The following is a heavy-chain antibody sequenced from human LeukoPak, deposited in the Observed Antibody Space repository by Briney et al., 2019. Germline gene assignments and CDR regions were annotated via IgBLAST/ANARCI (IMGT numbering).Heavy chain of an antibody. V-gene: IGHV1-69*06. D-gene: IGHD3-10*01. Sequence: GASVKVSCKASGGTFSSYAISWVRQAPGQGLEWMGGIIPIFGTANYAQKFQGRVTITADKSTSTAYMELSSLRSEDTAVYYCARDLGYGSGSYYNLDYWGQGTLVTVSS. J-gene: IGHJ4*02. CDR2: IIPIFGTA. CDR1: GGTFSSYA. CDR3: ARDLGYGSGSYYNLDY.